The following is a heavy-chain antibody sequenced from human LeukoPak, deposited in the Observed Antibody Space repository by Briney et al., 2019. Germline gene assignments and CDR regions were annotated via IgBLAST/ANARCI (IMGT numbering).Heavy chain of an antibody. CDR2: IYYSGST. CDR1: GGSISSGGYY. CDR3: ARDHNDILTGSTAFDI. Sequence: SETLSLTCTVSGGSISSGGYYWSWIRQHPGKGLEWIGYIYYSGSTYYNPSLKSRVTIPVDTSKNQFSLKLSSVTAADTAVYYCARDHNDILTGSTAFDIWGQGTMVTVSS. J-gene: IGHJ3*02. V-gene: IGHV4-31*03. D-gene: IGHD3-9*01.